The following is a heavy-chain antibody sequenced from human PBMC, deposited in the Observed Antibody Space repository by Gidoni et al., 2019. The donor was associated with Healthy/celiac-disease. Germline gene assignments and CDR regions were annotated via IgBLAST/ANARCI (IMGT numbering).Heavy chain of an antibody. V-gene: IGHV3-48*03. CDR2: ISSSGSTI. Sequence: EVQLVESGGGLVQPGGSLRLSCAASGFTFSSYDMNWVRQAPGKGLEWVSYISSSGSTIYYADSVKGRFTISRDNAKNSLYLQMNSLRAEDTAVYYCASEYSSSYYWGQGTLVTVSS. J-gene: IGHJ4*02. CDR1: GFTFSSYD. CDR3: ASEYSSSYY. D-gene: IGHD6-13*01.